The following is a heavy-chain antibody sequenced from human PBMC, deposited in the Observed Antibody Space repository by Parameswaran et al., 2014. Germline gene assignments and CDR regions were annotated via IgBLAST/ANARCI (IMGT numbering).Heavy chain of an antibody. CDR3: AREGYCSGMTCTEGLGFDP. V-gene: IGHV1-69*01. Sequence: WVRQAPGQGLEWMGGIIPIFDKTTYAQRFQGRVTITADESTSTAYMELTSLRSEDTAMYYCAREGYCSGMTCTEGLGFDPWGQGTLVTVSS. CDR2: IIPIFDKT. D-gene: IGHD2-15*01. J-gene: IGHJ5*02.